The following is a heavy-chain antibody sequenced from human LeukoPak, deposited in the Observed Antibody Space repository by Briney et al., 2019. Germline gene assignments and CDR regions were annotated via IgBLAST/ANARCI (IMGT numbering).Heavy chain of an antibody. V-gene: IGHV3-48*04. D-gene: IGHD3-10*01. Sequence: TGGSLRPSCAASGFTFSRYSMNWVRQAPGKGLEWVSYISRSSSTIHYADSVKGRFTISRDNAKSSLFLQMNSLRAEDTAVYYCARDGGATMVRGVATYDSWGQGTLATVSS. CDR1: GFTFSRYS. CDR2: ISRSSSTI. J-gene: IGHJ4*02. CDR3: ARDGGATMVRGVATYDS.